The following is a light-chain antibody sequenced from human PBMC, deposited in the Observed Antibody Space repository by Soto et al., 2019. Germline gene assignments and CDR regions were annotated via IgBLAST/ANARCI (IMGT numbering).Light chain of an antibody. CDR3: QQYGSSGT. J-gene: IGKJ1*01. Sequence: EIVMTQSPAILSVSPGERATLSCRANESISSNLAWYQQKPGRAPRLLIYGAATRATGIPARFSGSGSGTDFTLTINSLQSEDFAVYYCQQYGSSGTFGQGTKVHI. CDR2: GAA. V-gene: IGKV3-15*01. CDR1: ESISSN.